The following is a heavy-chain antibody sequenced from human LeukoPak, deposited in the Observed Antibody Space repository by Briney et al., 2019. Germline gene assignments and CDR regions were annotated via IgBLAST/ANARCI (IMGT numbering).Heavy chain of an antibody. Sequence: SETLSLTCTVSGGSISSSSYYWGWIRQPPGKGLEWIVSVYYSGSTYYNPSLNSRVTISVDTSKNQFSLKLSSVTAADTAVYYCARLIYYYGSGSYFPVFDPWGQGTLVTVSS. CDR2: VYYSGST. V-gene: IGHV4-39*01. D-gene: IGHD3-10*01. CDR3: ARLIYYYGSGSYFPVFDP. CDR1: GGSISSSSYY. J-gene: IGHJ5*02.